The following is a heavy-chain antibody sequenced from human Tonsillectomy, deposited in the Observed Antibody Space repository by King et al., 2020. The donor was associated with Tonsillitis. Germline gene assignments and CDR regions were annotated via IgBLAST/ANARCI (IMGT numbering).Heavy chain of an antibody. V-gene: IGHV4-59*01. Sequence: QLQESGPGLVKPSETLSLTCTVSGDSISSYYWSWIRQPPGKGLEWLGYIYNSGNTNYNPSLERRVTLSVDTSKNQISLKLSSVTAADTAVYYCARASSRDGYNPRWDYWGQGTLVTVSS. CDR3: ARASSRDGYNPRWDY. D-gene: IGHD5-24*01. CDR1: GDSISSYY. CDR2: IYNSGNT. J-gene: IGHJ4*02.